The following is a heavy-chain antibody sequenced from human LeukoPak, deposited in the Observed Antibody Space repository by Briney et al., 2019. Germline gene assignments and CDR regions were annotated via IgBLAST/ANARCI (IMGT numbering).Heavy chain of an antibody. CDR2: INPSGGST. CDR3: ARDRVAVAVIKGPYYYYGMDA. CDR1: GYTFTSYY. Sequence: ASVKVSCRASGYTFTSYYMHWVRQAPGQGLEWMGIINPSGGSTSYAQKFQGRVTMTRDTSTSTVYMELSSLRSEDTAVYYCARDRVAVAVIKGPYYYYGMDAWGQGTTATVSS. J-gene: IGHJ6*02. D-gene: IGHD6-19*01. V-gene: IGHV1-46*01.